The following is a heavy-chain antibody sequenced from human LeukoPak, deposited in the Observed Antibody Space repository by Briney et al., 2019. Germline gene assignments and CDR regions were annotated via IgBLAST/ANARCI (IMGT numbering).Heavy chain of an antibody. V-gene: IGHV4-59*01. CDR2: IYHRGNT. J-gene: IGHJ5*02. CDR3: GRVRGFCASTSCSYWLDP. Sequence: NPSETLSLTCTVSGDSINSYYWSWIRQPPGKGLEWIGHIYHRGNTNYNPSLKGRVTISVDTSKIQFSLNLSSVTGADTAMYFCGRVRGFCASTSCSYWLDPWGQGTLVTVSS. CDR1: GDSINSYY. D-gene: IGHD2-2*01.